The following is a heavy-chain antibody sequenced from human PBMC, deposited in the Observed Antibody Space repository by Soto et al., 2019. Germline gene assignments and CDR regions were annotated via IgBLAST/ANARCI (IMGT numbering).Heavy chain of an antibody. Sequence: EVQLVESGGGLVQPGESLKLSCAASGFTFRGSAMHWVRQASGKGLEWVGRIRTKANSYATAYAASVQGRFTISRDDSRSTAYLQMNRLKTEDTAVYYCTGSLLAYCSGGKCHTDYYYYGMDVWGPGTAVTVSS. CDR1: GFTFRGSA. CDR3: TGSLLAYCSGGKCHTDYYYYGMDV. D-gene: IGHD2-15*01. V-gene: IGHV3-73*02. J-gene: IGHJ6*02. CDR2: IRTKANSYAT.